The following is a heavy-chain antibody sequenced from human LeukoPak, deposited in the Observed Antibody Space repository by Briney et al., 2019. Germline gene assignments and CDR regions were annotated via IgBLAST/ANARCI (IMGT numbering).Heavy chain of an antibody. CDR2: IYYSGSS. CDR1: GGSISSNPYY. J-gene: IGHJ4*02. V-gene: IGHV4-39*07. Sequence: SETLSLTCTVSGGSISSNPYYWGWIRQPPGKGLEWIGSIYYSGSSYYSPSLKSRVTISVDTSKNQFSLRLSYVTAADTAVYYCARAPPNYDILTGYYNAPFDYWGQGTLVTVSS. D-gene: IGHD3-9*01. CDR3: ARAPPNYDILTGYYNAPFDY.